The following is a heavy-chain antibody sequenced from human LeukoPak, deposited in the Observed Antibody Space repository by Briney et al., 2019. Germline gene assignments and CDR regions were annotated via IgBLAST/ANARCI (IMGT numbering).Heavy chain of an antibody. D-gene: IGHD3-3*01. CDR1: GYTFTGYY. V-gene: IGHV1-46*01. J-gene: IGHJ4*02. CDR3: ARDKRDYDFWSGYYYFDY. CDR2: INPSGGST. Sequence: GASVKVSCKASGYTFTGYYMHWVRQAPGQGLEWMGIINPSGGSTSYAQKFQGRVTMTRDMSTSTVYMELSSLRSEDTAVYYCARDKRDYDFWSGYYYFDYWGQGALVTVSS.